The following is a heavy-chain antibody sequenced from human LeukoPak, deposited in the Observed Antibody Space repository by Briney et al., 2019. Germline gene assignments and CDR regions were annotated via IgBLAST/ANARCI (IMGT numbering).Heavy chain of an antibody. D-gene: IGHD2-8*02. J-gene: IGHJ3*02. CDR3: AKATGRTPDAFDI. V-gene: IGHV3-30*02. CDR2: IRHDGSNK. CDR1: GFTFSSYG. Sequence: PGGSLRLSCAASGFTFSSYGMHWVRQAPGKGLEWVAFIRHDGSNKYYADSVKGRFIISRDNSKNTLYLQMNSLRAEDTAVYYCAKATGRTPDAFDIGGQGTMVTVSS.